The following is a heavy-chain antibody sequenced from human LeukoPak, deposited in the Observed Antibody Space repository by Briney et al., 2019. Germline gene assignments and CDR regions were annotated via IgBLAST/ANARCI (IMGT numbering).Heavy chain of an antibody. CDR2: ISYDGSNK. CDR3: LCSGSGHYYFDY. J-gene: IGHJ4*02. CDR1: GFTFSSYA. V-gene: IGHV3-30*04. Sequence: GRSLRLSCAASGFTFSSYAMHWVRQAPGKGLEWVAVISYDGSNKYYADSVKGRFTISRDNSKNTLYLQMRSLRAEDTAMYYCLCSGSGHYYFDYWGQGTLVTVSS. D-gene: IGHD3-10*02.